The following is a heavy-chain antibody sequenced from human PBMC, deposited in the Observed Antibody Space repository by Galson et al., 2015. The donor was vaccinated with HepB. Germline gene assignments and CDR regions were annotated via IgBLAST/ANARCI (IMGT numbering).Heavy chain of an antibody. Sequence: CAISGDSVSSNSAVWNWIRQSPSRGLEWLGRTYYRSRWYNDYAVSVKSRISINADTSKNQVSPQLNSVTPDDTAVYYCAYGVDVWGQRTRVTVS. CDR3: AYGVDV. J-gene: IGHJ6*02. CDR2: TYYRSRWYN. V-gene: IGHV6-1*01. CDR1: GDSVSSNSAV.